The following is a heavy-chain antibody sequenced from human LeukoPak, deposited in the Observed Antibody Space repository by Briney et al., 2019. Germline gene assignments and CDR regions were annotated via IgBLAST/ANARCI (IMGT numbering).Heavy chain of an antibody. Sequence: GGSLRLSCAASGFTFSSYGMHWVRQAPGKGLEWVAVISYDGSNKYYADSVKGRFTISRDNSKNTLYLQMNSLRAEDTAVYYCAKDTSRYFDPRGYFDLWGRGTLVTVSS. CDR1: GFTFSSYG. V-gene: IGHV3-30*18. J-gene: IGHJ2*01. CDR3: AKDTSRYFDPRGYFDL. CDR2: ISYDGSNK. D-gene: IGHD3-9*01.